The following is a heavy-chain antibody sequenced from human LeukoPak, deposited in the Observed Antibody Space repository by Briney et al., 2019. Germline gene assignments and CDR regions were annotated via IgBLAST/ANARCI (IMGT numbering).Heavy chain of an antibody. Sequence: GGSLRLSCAAFGFTFDDYAMHWVRQAPGKGLEWVSHIYSAGNTYYADSVKGRFTISKDSFKNTLYLQMNSLRGEDTALYYCARIVAVASLYYFDNWGQGTLVTVSS. CDR1: GFTFDDYA. J-gene: IGHJ4*02. CDR2: IYSAGNT. D-gene: IGHD6-19*01. CDR3: ARIVAVASLYYFDN. V-gene: IGHV3-53*01.